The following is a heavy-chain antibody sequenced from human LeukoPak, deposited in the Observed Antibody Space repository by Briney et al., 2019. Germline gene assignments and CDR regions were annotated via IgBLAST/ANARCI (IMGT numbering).Heavy chain of an antibody. D-gene: IGHD6-13*01. Sequence: GGSLRLSCAASGFTFDDYAMHWVRQAPGKGLEWISGISWNSDSVGYADSVKGRFTISRDNAKNSLYLQMSSLSVEDTAFYYCAKGTSYASSWYSSNDYWGQGTLVTVSS. J-gene: IGHJ4*02. CDR3: AKGTSYASSWYSSNDY. CDR2: ISWNSDSV. CDR1: GFTFDDYA. V-gene: IGHV3-9*01.